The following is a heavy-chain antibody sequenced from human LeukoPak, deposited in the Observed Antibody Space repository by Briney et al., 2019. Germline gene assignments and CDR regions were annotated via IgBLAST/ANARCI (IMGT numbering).Heavy chain of an antibody. D-gene: IGHD1-26*01. V-gene: IGHV4-31*03. CDR3: ARGGGYSGSSFDY. CDR2: IYYSGIT. J-gene: IGHJ4*02. Sequence: SQTLSLTCTVSGGSISSGGYYWSWIRQHPGKGLEWIGYIYYSGITYYNPSLKSRVFISVDTSKDQFSLRLTSVTAADTAVYFCARGGGYSGSSFDYWGQGTLVTVSS. CDR1: GGSISSGGYY.